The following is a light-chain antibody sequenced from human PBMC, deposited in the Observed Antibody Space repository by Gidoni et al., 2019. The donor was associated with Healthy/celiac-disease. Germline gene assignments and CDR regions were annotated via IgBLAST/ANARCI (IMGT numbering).Light chain of an antibody. V-gene: IGLV1-47*01. CDR1: SSNIGSNY. J-gene: IGLJ2*01. CDR3: AAWDDILSGLV. CDR2: RNN. Sequence: QSVLTQPPSASGTPGQRVTISCSGSSSNIGSNYVYWYQQLPGTAPKLLIYRNNQRPSGVPDRFSGSKSCTSASLAISGLRPEDEADYYCAAWDDILSGLVFGGGTKLTIL.